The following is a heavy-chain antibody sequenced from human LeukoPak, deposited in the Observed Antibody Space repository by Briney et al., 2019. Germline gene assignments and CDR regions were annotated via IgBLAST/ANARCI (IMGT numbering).Heavy chain of an antibody. CDR2: TSTGGRTV. Sequence: GGSLRLSCAASGFTFSDYEMNWVRQAPGKGLEWLSYTSTGGRTVKYADSVKGRFTISRDNARSSLFLQMSNLRVEDTAVYFCARGATVTYYFDHWGQGILVAVSS. J-gene: IGHJ4*02. D-gene: IGHD4-17*01. CDR1: GFTFSDYE. CDR3: ARGATVTYYFDH. V-gene: IGHV3-48*03.